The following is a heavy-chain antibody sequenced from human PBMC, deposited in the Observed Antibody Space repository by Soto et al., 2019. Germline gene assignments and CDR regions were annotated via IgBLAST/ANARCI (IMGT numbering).Heavy chain of an antibody. J-gene: IGHJ4*02. D-gene: IGHD7-27*01. CDR3: ATEVPGNWGFDY. CDR1: GFTFGDYA. CDR2: FDPEDGET. V-gene: IGHV1-24*01. Sequence: GGSLRLSCTASGFTFGDYAMSWFRQAPGKGLEWMGGFDPEDGETIYAQKFQGRVTMTEDTSTDTAYMELSSLRSEDTAVYYCATEVPGNWGFDYWGQGTLVTVSS.